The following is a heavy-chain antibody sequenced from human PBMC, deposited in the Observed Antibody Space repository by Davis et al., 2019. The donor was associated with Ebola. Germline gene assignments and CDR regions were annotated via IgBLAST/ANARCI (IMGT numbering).Heavy chain of an antibody. CDR1: GYSFTSYW. D-gene: IGHD6-13*01. V-gene: IGHV5-10-1*04. CDR2: IDPSDSYT. CDR3: ARRDFAAAGIGDYYGMDV. J-gene: IGHJ6*02. Sequence: GESLKISCKGSGYSFTSYWISWVRQMPGKGLEWMGRIDPSDSYTNYSPSFQGQVTISADKSISTAYLQWSSLKASDTAMYYCARRDFAAAGIGDYYGMDVWGQGTTVTVSS.